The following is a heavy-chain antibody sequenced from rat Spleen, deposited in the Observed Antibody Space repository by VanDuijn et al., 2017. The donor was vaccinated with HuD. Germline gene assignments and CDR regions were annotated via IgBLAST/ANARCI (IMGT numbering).Heavy chain of an antibody. V-gene: IGHV5-7*01. CDR1: GFTFGDYY. D-gene: IGHD1-7*01. CDR2: ISWGGSST. Sequence: EVQLVESGGGLVQPGRSLTLSCVASGFTFGDYYMAWVRQAPKKGLEWVASISWGGSSTYYPDNGKGRFTISRDNAKNALYLQMNNLRSEDTAIYYCTRDADTMGIGYVMDAWGQGASVTVSS. J-gene: IGHJ4*01. CDR3: TRDADTMGIGYVMDA.